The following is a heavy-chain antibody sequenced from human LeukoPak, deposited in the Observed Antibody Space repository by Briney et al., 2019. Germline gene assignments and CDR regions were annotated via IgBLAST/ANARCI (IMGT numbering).Heavy chain of an antibody. CDR3: ARGVTYYDFWSGYYRINWFDP. V-gene: IGHV4-59*12. Sequence: SETLSLTCTVSGGSISSYYWSWIRQPPGKGLEWVGYIYYSGSTNYNPSLKSRVTMSVDTSKNQFSLKLSSVTAADTAVYYCARGVTYYDFWSGYYRINWFDPWGQGTLVTVSS. J-gene: IGHJ5*02. CDR2: IYYSGST. D-gene: IGHD3-3*01. CDR1: GGSISSYY.